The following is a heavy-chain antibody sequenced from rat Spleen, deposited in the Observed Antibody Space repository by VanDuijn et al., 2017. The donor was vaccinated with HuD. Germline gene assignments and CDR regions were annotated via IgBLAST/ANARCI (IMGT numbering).Heavy chain of an antibody. Sequence: QVQLKESGPGLVQPSQTLSLTCTVSGFPLNTYTVSWIRQPPGKGLEWIAAMSGGRSTYYNSALESRLSISGDSSKSQIFLKMSSLQTEDTAMYFCARSNGYGPFDYWGQGVMVTVSS. CDR3: ARSNGYGPFDY. CDR1: GFPLNTYT. V-gene: IGHV2-6*01. CDR2: MSGGRST. D-gene: IGHD1-3*01. J-gene: IGHJ2*01.